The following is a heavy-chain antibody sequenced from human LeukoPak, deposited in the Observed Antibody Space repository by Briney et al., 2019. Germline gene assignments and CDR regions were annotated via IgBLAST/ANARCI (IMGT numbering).Heavy chain of an antibody. Sequence: SVKVSCKASGGTFSSYAISWVRPAPGQGLEWMGGIIPIFGTANYAQKFQGKVTITADESTSTAYMELSSLRSEDTAVYYCAKAGGGYSYGYSDYWGQGTLVTVSS. D-gene: IGHD5-18*01. CDR3: AKAGGGYSYGYSDY. V-gene: IGHV1-69*13. CDR1: GGTFSSYA. CDR2: IIPIFGTA. J-gene: IGHJ4*02.